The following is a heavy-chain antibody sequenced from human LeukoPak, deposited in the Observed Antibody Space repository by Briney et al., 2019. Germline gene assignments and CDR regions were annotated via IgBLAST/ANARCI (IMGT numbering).Heavy chain of an antibody. J-gene: IGHJ4*02. V-gene: IGHV4-30-2*01. CDR1: GGSISRGGYS. D-gene: IGHD3-3*01. CDR3: ARGNFFDY. Sequence: PSETLSLTCAVSGGSISRGGYSWSWIRQPPGKGLEWIGYIYHSGSTYYNPSLRSRVTISVDRSKNQFSLKLSSVTAADTAVYYCARGNFFDYWGQGTLVTVSS. CDR2: IYHSGST.